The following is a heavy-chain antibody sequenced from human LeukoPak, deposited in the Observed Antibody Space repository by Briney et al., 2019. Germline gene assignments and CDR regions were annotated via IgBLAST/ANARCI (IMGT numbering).Heavy chain of an antibody. CDR2: ISSSSSLI. D-gene: IGHD3/OR15-3a*01. J-gene: IGHJ4*02. V-gene: IGHV3-48*04. CDR1: AFTFITYN. CDR3: ARGPIFRPERGTERGRY. Sequence: GGSLRLSCAAAAFTFITYNMNWGRQAPGKGLELVSSISSSSSLIYYADSVKRRFTISRDNDKNSLYLPMNSLRAADTDVYYCARGPIFRPERGTERGRYWGQGTLVTVSS.